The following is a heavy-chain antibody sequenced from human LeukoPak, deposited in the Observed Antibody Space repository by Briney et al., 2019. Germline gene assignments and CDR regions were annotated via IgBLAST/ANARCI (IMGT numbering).Heavy chain of an antibody. CDR1: GGSISSYY. J-gene: IGHJ4*02. V-gene: IGHV4-4*07. CDR3: ARGPLIDY. Sequence: PSETLSLTCTVSGGSISSYYWSWIRQPAGKGLESIGHISTSGSTNYKPSLKSRVTISVDKSNNQFSLRLNSVTAADTAVYYCARGPLIDYWGQRTPVTVSS. CDR2: ISTSGST.